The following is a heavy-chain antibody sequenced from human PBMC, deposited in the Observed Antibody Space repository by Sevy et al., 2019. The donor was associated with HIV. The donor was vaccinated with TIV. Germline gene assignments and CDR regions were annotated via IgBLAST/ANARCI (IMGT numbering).Heavy chain of an antibody. D-gene: IGHD3-22*01. Sequence: GGSLRLSCAASGFTFSNAWMSWVRQAPGKGLEWVGRIKSKTDGGTTDYAAPVKGRFTISRDDSKYTLYLQMNSLKTEDTAVYYCTTDGAHGYYDSSGRDAFDIWGQGTMVTVSS. V-gene: IGHV3-15*01. CDR1: GFTFSNAW. CDR2: IKSKTDGGTT. J-gene: IGHJ3*02. CDR3: TTDGAHGYYDSSGRDAFDI.